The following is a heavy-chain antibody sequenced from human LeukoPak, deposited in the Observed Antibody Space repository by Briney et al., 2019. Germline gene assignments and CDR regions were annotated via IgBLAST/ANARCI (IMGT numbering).Heavy chain of an antibody. CDR3: ARADCSGGSCYFDY. V-gene: IGHV4-31*03. CDR1: GGSISSGGYY. D-gene: IGHD2-15*01. J-gene: IGHJ4*02. CDR2: IYYSGST. Sequence: SETLSLTCTVSGGSISSGGYYWSWIRQHPGKGLEWIGYIYYSGSTNYNPSLKSRVTISVDTSKNQFSLKLSSVTAADTAVYYCARADCSGGSCYFDYWGQGTLVTVSS.